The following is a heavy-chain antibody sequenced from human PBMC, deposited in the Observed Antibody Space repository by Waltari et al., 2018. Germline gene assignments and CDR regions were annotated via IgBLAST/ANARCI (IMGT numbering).Heavy chain of an antibody. D-gene: IGHD2-2*02. CDR3: ARDRGYCSSTSCYKLDY. V-gene: IGHV1-69*01. CDR2: IIPIFGTA. J-gene: IGHJ4*02. Sequence: QVQLVQSGAEVKKPGSSVKVSCKASGGTFSSYAISWVRQAPGQGLEWMGWMGGIIPIFGTANYAQKFQGRVTITADESTSTAYMELSSLRSEDTAVYYCARDRGYCSSTSCYKLDYWGQGTLVTVSS. CDR1: GGTFSSYA.